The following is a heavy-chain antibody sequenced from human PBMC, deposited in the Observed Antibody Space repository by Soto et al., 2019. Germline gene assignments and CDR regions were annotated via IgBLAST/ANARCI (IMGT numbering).Heavy chain of an antibody. Sequence: SETLSHTCSIAGGSFRGYYWSWIGQPPGKVLEWIGEINHSRNNNYNPSLKTRVTISGDTSNNQISLNLNSVTAADTAVYYCARSGTASSALFYYPDMDVWRQGTRVSVAS. V-gene: IGHV4-34*01. D-gene: IGHD6-13*01. CDR2: INHSRNN. J-gene: IGHJ6*02. CDR3: ARSGTASSALFYYPDMDV. CDR1: GGSFRGYY.